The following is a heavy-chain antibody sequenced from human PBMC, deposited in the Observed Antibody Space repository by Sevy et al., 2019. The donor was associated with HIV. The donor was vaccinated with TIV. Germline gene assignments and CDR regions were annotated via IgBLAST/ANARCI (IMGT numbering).Heavy chain of an antibody. CDR2: IIPIFGTA. CDR1: GGTFSSYA. Sequence: ASVKVSCKASGGTFSSYAISWVRQAPGQGLEWMGGIIPIFGTANYAQKFQGRVTITADESTSTAYMELGSLRSEDTAVYYCARVGIAAADRYFDYWGQGTLVTVSS. CDR3: ARVGIAAADRYFDY. V-gene: IGHV1-69*13. D-gene: IGHD6-13*01. J-gene: IGHJ4*02.